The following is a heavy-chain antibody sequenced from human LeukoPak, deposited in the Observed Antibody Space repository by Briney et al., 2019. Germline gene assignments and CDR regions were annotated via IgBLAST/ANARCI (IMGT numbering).Heavy chain of an antibody. CDR3: ASPRVDSSGCE. D-gene: IGHD6-19*01. Sequence: GASVKVSCKDSGNIFNTYGFSWVRQAPGQGLEWIGWINVHKGNTNYAQKFQGRVTMTADTSTSTVYMELSSLRSEDTAVYYCASPRVDSSGCEWGQGTPVTVSS. CDR2: INVHKGNT. J-gene: IGHJ4*02. V-gene: IGHV1-18*01. CDR1: GNIFNTYG.